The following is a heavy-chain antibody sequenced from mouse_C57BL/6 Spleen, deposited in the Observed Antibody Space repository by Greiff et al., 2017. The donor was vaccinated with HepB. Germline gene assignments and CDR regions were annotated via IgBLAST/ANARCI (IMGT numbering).Heavy chain of an antibody. V-gene: IGHV1-42*01. CDR2: INPSTGGT. D-gene: IGHD6-1*01. Sequence: VQLQQSGPELVKPGASVKISCKASGYSFTGYYMNWVKQSPEKSLEWIGEINPSTGGTTYNQKFKAKATLTVDKSSSTAYMQLKSLTSEDSAVYYCARSTASWCGDLFAYWGQGTLVTVSA. CDR1: GYSFTGYY. J-gene: IGHJ3*01. CDR3: ARSTASWCGDLFAY.